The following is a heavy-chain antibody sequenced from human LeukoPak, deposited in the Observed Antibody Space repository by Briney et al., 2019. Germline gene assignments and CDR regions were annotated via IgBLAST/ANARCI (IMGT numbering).Heavy chain of an antibody. CDR2: IYYSGST. D-gene: IGHD6-13*01. CDR3: ATYSSTGIFQH. CDR1: GDSISSYY. V-gene: IGHV4-59*01. J-gene: IGHJ1*01. Sequence: SETLSLTCTVSGDSISSYYWSWIRQPPGKGLEWIGYIYYSGSTNYNPSLKSRVIISVDTSKNQFSLKLSSVTAADTAVYYCATYSSTGIFQHWGQGTLVTVSS.